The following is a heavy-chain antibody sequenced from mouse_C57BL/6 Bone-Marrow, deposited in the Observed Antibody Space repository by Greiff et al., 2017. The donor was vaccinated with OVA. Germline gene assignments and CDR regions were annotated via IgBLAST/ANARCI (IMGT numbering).Heavy chain of an antibody. Sequence: EVMLVESGGDLVKPGGSLKLSCAASGFPFSSYGMSWVRQTPDKRLEWVATISSGGRYTSYPDSVKGRFTISRDNAKNTLYLQMSSLKSEDTAMYYCARGIAYWGQGTLVTVSA. J-gene: IGHJ3*01. V-gene: IGHV5-6*02. CDR3: ARGIAY. CDR1: GFPFSSYG. CDR2: ISSGGRYT.